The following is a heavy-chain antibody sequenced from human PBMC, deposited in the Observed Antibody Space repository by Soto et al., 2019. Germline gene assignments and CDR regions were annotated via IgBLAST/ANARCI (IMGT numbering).Heavy chain of an antibody. J-gene: IGHJ3*02. CDR3: ARTTFYYDSSGYYEGAFDI. V-gene: IGHV3-23*01. CDR1: GFTFSIYA. Sequence: PGGSLRLSCAASGFTFSIYAMSWVRQAPGKGLEWVSAISDNGGRTYYADSVKGRFTISRDNSKNTLYLQMNSLRAEDTAVYYCARTTFYYDSSGYYEGAFDIWGQGTMVTVSS. D-gene: IGHD3-22*01. CDR2: ISDNGGRT.